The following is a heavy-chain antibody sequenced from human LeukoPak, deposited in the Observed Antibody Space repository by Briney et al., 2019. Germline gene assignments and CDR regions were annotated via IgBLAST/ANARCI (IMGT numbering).Heavy chain of an antibody. Sequence: PGGSLRLSCAASGFTFSSYAMHWVRQAPGKGLEWVAVISYDGSNKYYADSVKGRFTISRDNSKNTLYLQMNSLRAEDTAVYYCAKGDYYDSSGYSLWGQGTLVTVSS. J-gene: IGHJ4*02. CDR1: GFTFSSYA. D-gene: IGHD3-22*01. CDR2: ISYDGSNK. V-gene: IGHV3-30-3*01. CDR3: AKGDYYDSSGYSL.